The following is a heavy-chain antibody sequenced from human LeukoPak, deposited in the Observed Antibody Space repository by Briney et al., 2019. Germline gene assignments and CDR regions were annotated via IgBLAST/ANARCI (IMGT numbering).Heavy chain of an antibody. V-gene: IGHV3-7*01. CDR2: IKGDGREN. Sequence: GGSLRLSCAASGFTFSSYWMTWVSQAPGKGLEWVGNIKGDGRENYYMDYVKGRFTISRDNAKNSLYLQMNSLRAEDTAVYYCARDFRFLEDYWGQGTLVTVSS. CDR3: ARDFRFLEDY. D-gene: IGHD1-1*01. CDR1: GFTFSSYW. J-gene: IGHJ4*02.